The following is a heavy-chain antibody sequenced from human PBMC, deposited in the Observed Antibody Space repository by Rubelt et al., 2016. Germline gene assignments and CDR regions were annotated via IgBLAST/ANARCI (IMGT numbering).Heavy chain of an antibody. CDR3: ARDSIQRLGAFDI. Sequence: QVQLQESGPGLVKPSETLSLTCSVSGSSISSDYYWGWIRQPPGKGLEWIGSLYHGGSTYYNPSLKSRVTLSVATSKNEFPLQLTSVTAADTAMYYCARDSIQRLGAFDIWGLGTMVTVSS. CDR2: LYHGGST. CDR1: GSSISSDYY. J-gene: IGHJ3*02. D-gene: IGHD5-18*01. V-gene: IGHV4-38-2*02.